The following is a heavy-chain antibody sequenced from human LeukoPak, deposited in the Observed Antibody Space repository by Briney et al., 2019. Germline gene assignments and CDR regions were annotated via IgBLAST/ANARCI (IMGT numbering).Heavy chain of an antibody. CDR1: GGSISSYY. Sequence: SETLSLTCTVSGGSISSYYWSWIRQPAGKGLERIGRIFTSGSTNYNPSLKSRVTMSVDTSKNQFSLKLSSVTAADTAVYYCARGDSGYGGYEAFDYWGQGTLVTVSS. D-gene: IGHD5-12*01. CDR2: IFTSGST. J-gene: IGHJ4*02. V-gene: IGHV4-4*07. CDR3: ARGDSGYGGYEAFDY.